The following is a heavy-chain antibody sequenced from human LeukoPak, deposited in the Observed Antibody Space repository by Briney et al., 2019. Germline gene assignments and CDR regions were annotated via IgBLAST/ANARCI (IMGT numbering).Heavy chain of an antibody. CDR2: IKQDGSAK. CDR3: ARWRGSTSERSDY. D-gene: IGHD2-2*01. V-gene: IGHV3-7*01. Sequence: GGSLRLSCTASGFTFSDYWMTWVRLAPGEGLEWVANIKQDGSAKYYVDSVKGRFTISRDNAKNSLYLQMDSLRVEDTATYYCARWRGSTSERSDYWGQGTLVTVSS. CDR1: GFTFSDYW. J-gene: IGHJ4*02.